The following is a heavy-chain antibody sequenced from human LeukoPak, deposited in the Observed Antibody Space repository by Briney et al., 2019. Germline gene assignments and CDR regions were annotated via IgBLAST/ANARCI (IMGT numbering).Heavy chain of an antibody. CDR3: ASLGSSKVATYYYGMDV. CDR2: ISSSSSYI. D-gene: IGHD5-12*01. CDR1: GFTFSSYS. J-gene: IGHJ6*02. Sequence: PGGSLRLSCAASGFTFSSYSMNWVRQAPGKALEWVSSISSSSSYIYYADSVKGRFTISRDNAKNSLYLQMNSLRAEDTAVYYCASLGSSKVATYYYGMDVWGQGTTVTVSS. V-gene: IGHV3-21*01.